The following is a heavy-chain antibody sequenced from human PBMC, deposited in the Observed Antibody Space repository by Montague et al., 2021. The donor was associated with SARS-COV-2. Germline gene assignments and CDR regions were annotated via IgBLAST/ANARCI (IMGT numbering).Heavy chain of an antibody. V-gene: IGHV3-23*01. CDR2: ISGSGGSA. Sequence: SLRLSCAASGFTFSSYAMSWVRQAPGKGLEWVSAISGSGGSAYYADSVKGRFTISRDNSKNTLYLQMNSLRAEDTAVYYCAKAYMTTVTTLDFDYWGQGTLVTVSS. D-gene: IGHD4-17*01. CDR1: GFTFSSYA. J-gene: IGHJ4*02. CDR3: AKAYMTTVTTLDFDY.